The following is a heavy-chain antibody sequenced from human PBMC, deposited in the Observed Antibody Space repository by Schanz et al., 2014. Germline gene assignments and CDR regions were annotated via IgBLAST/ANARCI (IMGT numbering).Heavy chain of an antibody. J-gene: IGHJ4*02. CDR1: GFSFGNYG. V-gene: IGHV3-23*01. Sequence: EVQLLESGGGLVQPGGSLRLSCEASGFSFGNYGMSWVRQAPGKGLEWVSGFDAHDGRAYYADSAKGRFTISRDNSKSTLYLQMSSLRAEDTAVYYCAKSQGSSFDSWGQGTLVTVSS. CDR2: FDAHDGRA. CDR3: AKSQGSSFDS. D-gene: IGHD6-13*01.